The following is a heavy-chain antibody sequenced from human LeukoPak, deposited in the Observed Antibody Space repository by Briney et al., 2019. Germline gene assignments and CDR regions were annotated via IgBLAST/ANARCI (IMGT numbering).Heavy chain of an antibody. CDR3: AKNIVVVPAALDAFDI. CDR2: ISGSGGST. V-gene: IGHV3-23*01. D-gene: IGHD2-2*01. Sequence: GGSLRLSCAASGFTFSSYAMSWVRQAPGKGLEWVSAISGSGGSTYYADSVKGRFTISRDNSRNTLLLQMNSLRADDTAVYYCAKNIVVVPAALDAFDIWGQGTMVTVSS. J-gene: IGHJ3*02. CDR1: GFTFSSYA.